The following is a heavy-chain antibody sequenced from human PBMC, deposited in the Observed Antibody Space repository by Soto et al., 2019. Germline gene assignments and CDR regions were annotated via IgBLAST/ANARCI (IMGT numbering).Heavy chain of an antibody. Sequence: PSETLSLTCTVSGDSISTDYWSWIRQSPGKGLEWIGFIYYGGSTNYNPSLKSRVTISVDTSKNQFSLKLSSETAADTAVYHCVRHGGQQGVRGIFDYWGQGTLVTVSS. CDR1: GDSISTDY. CDR3: VRHGGQQGVRGIFDY. D-gene: IGHD3-10*01. V-gene: IGHV4-59*08. CDR2: IYYGGST. J-gene: IGHJ4*02.